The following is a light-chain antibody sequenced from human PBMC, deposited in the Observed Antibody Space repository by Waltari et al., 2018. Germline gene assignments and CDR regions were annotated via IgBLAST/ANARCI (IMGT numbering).Light chain of an antibody. CDR3: SAYTTSSTWV. Sequence: SALTQPASVSGSPGQAILISCTVTSRAICGHYYVSWYQQHPGKAPKPIIYDVTQRPSGVSESVLGSKSENTASLIISGLQADDEADYYCSAYTTSSTWVFGGGTKLTVL. J-gene: IGLJ3*02. V-gene: IGLV2-14*03. CDR2: DVT. CDR1: SRAICGHYY.